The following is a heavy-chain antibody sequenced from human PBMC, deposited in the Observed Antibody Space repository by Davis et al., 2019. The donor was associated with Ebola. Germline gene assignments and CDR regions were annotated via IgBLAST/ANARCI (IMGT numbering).Heavy chain of an antibody. CDR1: RYSFTMNA. V-gene: IGHV1-3*04. J-gene: IGHJ6*02. CDR3: ARDRVTSFAYGLDV. D-gene: IGHD3-10*01. CDR2: INTANGDT. Sequence: ASVKVSCKASRYSFTMNAMHWVRQAPGQGLEWMGWINTANGDTEYSQKFQGRLTITRDTSASTVYMELSSLTSEDTAKYYCARDRVTSFAYGLDVWGQGTAVTVSS.